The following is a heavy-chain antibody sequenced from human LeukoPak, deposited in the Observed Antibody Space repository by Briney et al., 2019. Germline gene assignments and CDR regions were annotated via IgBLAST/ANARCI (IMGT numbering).Heavy chain of an antibody. D-gene: IGHD1/OR15-1a*01. CDR3: AREAYNWNNRMVDY. J-gene: IGHJ4*02. Sequence: SGGSLRLSCAASGFTVSSNYMSWIRQAPGKGLEWVSYISSSGSTIYYAESVKGRFTISRDNAKNSLYLQMNSLRAEDTAVYYCAREAYNWNNRMVDYWGQGTLVTVSS. CDR2: ISSSGSTI. CDR1: GFTVSSNY. V-gene: IGHV3-11*04.